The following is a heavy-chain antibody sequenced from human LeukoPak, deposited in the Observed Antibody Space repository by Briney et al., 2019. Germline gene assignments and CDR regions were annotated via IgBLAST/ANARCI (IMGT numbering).Heavy chain of an antibody. V-gene: IGHV4-59*01. CDR3: ARAGGSWSFDY. J-gene: IGHJ4*02. CDR2: VHFGGRT. D-gene: IGHD5-12*01. CDR1: GASISTYY. Sequence: SEALSLTCSVSGASISTYYWSWIRQPPGKGLEWIGYVHFGGRTNYNPSLKSRVTISPDTAKIQFSLKLNSVTAADTAVYYCARAGGSWSFDYLGQGTLVTVSS.